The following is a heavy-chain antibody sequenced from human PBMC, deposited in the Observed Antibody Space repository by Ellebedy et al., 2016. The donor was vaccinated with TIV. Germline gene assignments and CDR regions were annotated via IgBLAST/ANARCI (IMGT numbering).Heavy chain of an antibody. CDR3: AKDSPTGYTNRWSGSSARLGS. J-gene: IGHJ5*02. Sequence: GESLKISXVASGFTFSSYGMHWVRKAPKKGLEWVAVISYDGSNTYYADSLKGRFAISRDNSRNTLYLQMNTLRAEDTAVYYCAKDSPTGYTNRWSGSSARLGSWGQGTLVTVSS. V-gene: IGHV3-30*18. CDR2: ISYDGSNT. D-gene: IGHD6-13*01. CDR1: GFTFSSYG.